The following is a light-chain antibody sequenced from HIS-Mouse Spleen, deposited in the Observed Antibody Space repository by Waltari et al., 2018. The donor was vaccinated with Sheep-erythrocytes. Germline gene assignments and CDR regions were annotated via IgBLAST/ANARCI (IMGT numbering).Light chain of an antibody. V-gene: IGKV1-9*01. Sequence: DIQLTQSPSFLSASVGDRVTITCQASQGISSYLAWYQQKPGKAPKLLIYAASTLQSGVPSRFSGSGSGTESTLTISSLQPEDFATYYCQQLNSYPHTFGQGTKLEIK. J-gene: IGKJ2*01. CDR1: QGISSY. CDR3: QQLNSYPHT. CDR2: AAS.